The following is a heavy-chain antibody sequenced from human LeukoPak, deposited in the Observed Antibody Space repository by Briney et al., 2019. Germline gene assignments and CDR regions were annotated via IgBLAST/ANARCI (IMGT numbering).Heavy chain of an antibody. CDR3: VRDPEGTSPALDFDY. Sequence: PGRSVRLSCAASGFSFSTYALGSARQAPGEGLEWVSSISGSCRETYYAYSVTGRFAISRDNSKNTLYLQMNSLRAEDTAVYYCVRDPEGTSPALDFDYWGQGTLVTVPS. CDR2: ISGSCRET. V-gene: IGHV3-23*01. D-gene: IGHD2-2*01. CDR1: GFSFSTYA. J-gene: IGHJ4*02.